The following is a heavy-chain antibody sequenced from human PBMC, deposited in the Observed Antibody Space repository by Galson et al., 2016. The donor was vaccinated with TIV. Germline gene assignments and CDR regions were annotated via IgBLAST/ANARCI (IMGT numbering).Heavy chain of an antibody. V-gene: IGHV3-66*02. D-gene: IGHD1-26*01. CDR2: ISDAGNT. Sequence: SLRLSCTASGLSVSINYMTWVRQAPRKGLEWVSLISDAGNTYYPDSVKGRFTVSRDNSKNTLYLQMNSLRVEDTALYYCARDRIVDATYYYYYYGMDVWGQGTAVTVSS. CDR3: ARDRIVDATYYYYYYGMDV. J-gene: IGHJ6*02. CDR1: GLSVSINY.